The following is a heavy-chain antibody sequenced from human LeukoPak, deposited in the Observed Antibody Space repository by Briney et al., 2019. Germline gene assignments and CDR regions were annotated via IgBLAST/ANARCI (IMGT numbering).Heavy chain of an antibody. J-gene: IGHJ4*02. D-gene: IGHD1-26*01. Sequence: SETLSLTCTVSGGSISNYYWSWIRQPPGKGLEWIGEINHSGSTNYNPSLKSRVTISVDTSKNQFSLKLSSVTAADTAVYYCARGLVGATTPFDYWGQGTLVTVSS. CDR2: INHSGST. CDR1: GGSISNYY. CDR3: ARGLVGATTPFDY. V-gene: IGHV4-34*01.